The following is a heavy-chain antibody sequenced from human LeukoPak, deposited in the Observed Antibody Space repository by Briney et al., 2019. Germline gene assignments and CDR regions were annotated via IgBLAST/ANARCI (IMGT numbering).Heavy chain of an antibody. V-gene: IGHV3-23*01. J-gene: IGHJ4*02. CDR3: AKGGLRFLEWLLSS. CDR2: ISGSGGST. D-gene: IGHD3-3*01. CDR1: GFNFNDYA. Sequence: GGSLRLSCAASGFNFNDYAMHWVRQVPGKGLEWVSAISGSGGSTYYADSVKGRFTISRDNSKNTLYLQMNSLRAEDTAVYYCAKGGLRFLEWLLSSWGQGTLVTVSS.